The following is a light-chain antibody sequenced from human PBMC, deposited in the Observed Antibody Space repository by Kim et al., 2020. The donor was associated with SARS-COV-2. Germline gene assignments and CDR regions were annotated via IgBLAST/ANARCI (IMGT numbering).Light chain of an antibody. CDR3: QQYNNWPQT. J-gene: IGKJ1*01. Sequence: VAQGERVILSCRASQSVRDNLAWYQQKPGQSPRLLIYAAYTRAAGIPARFSGRGSGTEFSLTITSLQSEDFAVYYCQQYNNWPQTFGQGTKVDIK. CDR1: QSVRDN. V-gene: IGKV3-15*01. CDR2: AAY.